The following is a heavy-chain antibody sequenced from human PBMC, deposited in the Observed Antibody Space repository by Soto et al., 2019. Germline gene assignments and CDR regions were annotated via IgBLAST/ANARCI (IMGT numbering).Heavy chain of an antibody. Sequence: QLQLQESGPGLVKPSETLSLTCTVSGGSISSSSYYWGWIRQPPGKGLEWIGSIYYSGSTYYNPSLKSRVTISVDTSKNQFSLKLSSVTAADTAVYYCACTYYDFWSGYHPDGFYFDYWGQGTLVTVSS. CDR1: GGSISSSSYY. CDR2: IYYSGST. D-gene: IGHD3-3*01. CDR3: ACTYYDFWSGYHPDGFYFDY. J-gene: IGHJ4*02. V-gene: IGHV4-39*01.